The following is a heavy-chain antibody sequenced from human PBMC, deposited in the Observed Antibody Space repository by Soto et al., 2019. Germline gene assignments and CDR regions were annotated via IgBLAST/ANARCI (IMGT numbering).Heavy chain of an antibody. D-gene: IGHD2-15*01. CDR3: APHVYCSGGSCQYDAFAI. V-gene: IGHV3-23*01. J-gene: IGHJ3*02. CDR2: ITAGGDGT. CDR1: EITFSNYM. Sequence: EVQVLESGGGLVQPGGSLRLSCEASEITFSNYMMTWIRQAPGKGLEWASTITAGGDGTYYADSVKGRFTMSRETSKNTLYLQMNSLRAEDTAVYYCAPHVYCSGGSCQYDAFAIRGQGTMVTVSS.